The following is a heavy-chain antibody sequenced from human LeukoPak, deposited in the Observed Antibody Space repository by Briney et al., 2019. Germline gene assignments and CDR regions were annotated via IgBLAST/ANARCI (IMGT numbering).Heavy chain of an antibody. J-gene: IGHJ6*02. CDR2: ISYSGST. V-gene: IGHV4-59*08. CDR1: GGSISNYY. CDR3: ARHIPVIWSSGYYYGMDV. D-gene: IGHD3-3*01. Sequence: PSETLSLTCTVSGGSISNYYWSRIRQPPGKGLEWIGYISYSGSTNYNPSLRSRVAISEDTSRNQFSLRLNSVTAADTAVYYCARHIPVIWSSGYYYGMDVWGQGTTVTVSS.